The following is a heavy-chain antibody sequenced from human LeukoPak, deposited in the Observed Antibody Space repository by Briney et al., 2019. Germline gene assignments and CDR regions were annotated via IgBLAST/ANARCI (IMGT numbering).Heavy chain of an antibody. D-gene: IGHD3-10*01. Sequence: SETLSLTCTVSGYSISSGYYWGWIRQPPGKGLEWIGSIYHSGSTYYNPSLKSRVTISVDTSKSQFSLKLSSVTAADTAVYYCARSPFRDAFDIWGQGTMVTVSS. J-gene: IGHJ3*02. CDR3: ARSPFRDAFDI. CDR2: IYHSGST. V-gene: IGHV4-38-2*02. CDR1: GYSISSGYY.